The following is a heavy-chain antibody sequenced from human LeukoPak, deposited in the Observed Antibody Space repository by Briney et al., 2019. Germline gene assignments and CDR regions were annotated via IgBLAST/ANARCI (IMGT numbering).Heavy chain of an antibody. J-gene: IGHJ4*02. CDR2: INTNTGNP. D-gene: IGHD6-19*01. V-gene: IGHV7-4-1*02. CDR1: GYTFTSYA. Sequence: EASVKVSCTASGYTFTSYAMNWVRQAPGQGLEWMGWINTNTGNPTYAQGFTGRFVFSLDTSVSTAYLQISGLKAEDTAVYYCAREDSSGWFDYWGQGTLVTVSS. CDR3: AREDSSGWFDY.